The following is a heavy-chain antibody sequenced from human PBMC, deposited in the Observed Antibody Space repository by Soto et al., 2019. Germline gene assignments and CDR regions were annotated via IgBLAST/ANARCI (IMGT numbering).Heavy chain of an antibody. Sequence: SQTLSLTCAISGDSVSSYSAAWNWIRQSPSGGLEWLGRTYYRSRFFSDYAESVNSRIIINPDTSKNQFSLQLKSVTPEDTAVYYCVRDRYSSSGWLDPWGQGTPVTSPQ. J-gene: IGHJ5*02. CDR3: VRDRYSSSGWLDP. CDR2: TYYRSRFFS. CDR1: GDSVSSYSAA. V-gene: IGHV6-1*01. D-gene: IGHD3-10*01.